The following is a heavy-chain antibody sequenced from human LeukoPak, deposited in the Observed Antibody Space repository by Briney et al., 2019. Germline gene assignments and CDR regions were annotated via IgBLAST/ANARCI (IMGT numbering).Heavy chain of an antibody. CDR3: ARSRGDPQVYWYFGL. CDR1: GFTFSNDA. J-gene: IGHJ2*01. V-gene: IGHV3-64*01. D-gene: IGHD3-10*01. CDR2: ISSSGDST. Sequence: SGGSLRLSCAASGFTFSNDAMHWVRQAPGKGLEFVSAISSSGDSTYYGRSVKGRFTISRDNSKSTLYLQMGSLRVEDTAVYFCARSRGDPQVYWYFGLWGRGTLVTVSS.